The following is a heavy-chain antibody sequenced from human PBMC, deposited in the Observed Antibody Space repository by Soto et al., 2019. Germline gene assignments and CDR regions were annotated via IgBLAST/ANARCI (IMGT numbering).Heavy chain of an antibody. CDR1: GGSFSGYY. Sequence: QVQLQQWGAGLLKPSETLSLTCAVYGGSFSGYYWSWIRQPPGKGLEWIGEINHSGSTNYNPSLKSRVTISVDTPKNPFSLNLSSVTAADTAVYYCARGRLNYPNGRYFDYWGQGTLVTVSS. CDR3: ARGRLNYPNGRYFDY. CDR2: INHSGST. V-gene: IGHV4-34*01. J-gene: IGHJ4*02. D-gene: IGHD1-7*01.